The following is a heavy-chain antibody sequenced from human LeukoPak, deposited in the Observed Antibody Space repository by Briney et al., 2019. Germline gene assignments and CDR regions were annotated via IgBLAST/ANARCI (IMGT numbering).Heavy chain of an antibody. D-gene: IGHD2-2*02. CDR1: GFTFSSYW. J-gene: IGHJ5*02. Sequence: PGGSLRLSCVASGFTFSSYWMSWVRQAPGKGLEWVANIKQDGSEKYYVDSVKGRFTISRDNAKKSLNLQMNSLRAEDTAVYYCSSIHFPWGQGTLVTVSS. V-gene: IGHV3-7*01. CDR2: IKQDGSEK. CDR3: SSIHFP.